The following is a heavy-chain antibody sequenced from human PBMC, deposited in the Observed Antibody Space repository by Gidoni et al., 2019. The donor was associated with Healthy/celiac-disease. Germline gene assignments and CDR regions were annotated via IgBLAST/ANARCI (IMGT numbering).Heavy chain of an antibody. D-gene: IGHD3-22*01. J-gene: IGHJ3*02. V-gene: IGHV3-73*02. Sequence: EVQLVESGGGLVQPGGSLKLSCAASGFTFSGSAMHWVRQASGKGLEWVGRIRSKANSYATAYAASVKGRFTISRDDSKNTAYLQMNSLKTEDTAVYYCTRHHFPYYYDSSGYSYAFDIWGQGTMVTVSS. CDR1: GFTFSGSA. CDR3: TRHHFPYYYDSSGYSYAFDI. CDR2: IRSKANSYAT.